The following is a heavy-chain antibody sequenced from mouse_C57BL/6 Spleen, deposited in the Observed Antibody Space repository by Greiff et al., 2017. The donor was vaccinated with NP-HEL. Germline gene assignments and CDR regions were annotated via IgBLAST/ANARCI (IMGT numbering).Heavy chain of an antibody. CDR2: ISSGSSTI. CDR1: GFTFSDYG. Sequence: EVKLQESGGGLVKPGGSLKLSCAASGFTFSDYGMHWVRQAPEKGLEWVAYISSGSSTIYYADTVKGRFTISRDNAKNTLFLQMTSLRSEDTAMYYCARDGSGGYFDVWGTGTTVTVSS. V-gene: IGHV5-17*01. J-gene: IGHJ1*03. CDR3: ARDGSGGYFDV. D-gene: IGHD1-1*01.